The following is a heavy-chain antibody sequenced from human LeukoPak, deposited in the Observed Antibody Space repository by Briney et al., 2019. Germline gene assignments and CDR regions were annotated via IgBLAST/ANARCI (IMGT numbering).Heavy chain of an antibody. V-gene: IGHV4-39*07. D-gene: IGHD6-19*01. Sequence: SETLSLTCTVSGGSISSSSYYWGWIRQPPGKGLEWIGSIYYSGSTYYNPSLKSRVTISVDTSKNQFSLKLGSVTAADTAVYYCARGIAVAGPFFDYWGQGTLVTVSS. CDR1: GGSISSSSYY. CDR2: IYYSGST. CDR3: ARGIAVAGPFFDY. J-gene: IGHJ4*02.